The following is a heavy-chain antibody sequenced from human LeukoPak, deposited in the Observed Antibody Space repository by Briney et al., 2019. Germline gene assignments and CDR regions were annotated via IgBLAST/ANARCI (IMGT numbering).Heavy chain of an antibody. D-gene: IGHD3-3*01. CDR3: ARDRPDDFWSGYPTPYNWFDP. V-gene: IGHV4-4*07. CDR1: GGSISNYY. CDR2: IYTSGST. Sequence: SETLSLTCTVSGGSISNYYWGWIRQPAGKGLEWIGRIYTSGSTNYNPSLKSRVTMSVDTSKDQFSLKLSSVTAADTAVYYCARDRPDDFWSGYPTPYNWFDPWGQGTLVTVSS. J-gene: IGHJ5*02.